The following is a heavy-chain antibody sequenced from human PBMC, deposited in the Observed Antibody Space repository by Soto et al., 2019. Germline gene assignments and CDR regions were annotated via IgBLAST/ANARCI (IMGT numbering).Heavy chain of an antibody. V-gene: IGHV1-69*01. CDR3: ARDQMAGSGGSSSYAFDI. D-gene: IGHD2-15*01. Sequence: QVQLVQSGAEVKKPGSSVKVSCKASGGTFSSYAISWVRQAPGQGLEWMGGIIPIFGTANYAQKFQGRVTITADESTSTAYRELSSVRSEDTAVYYCARDQMAGSGGSSSYAFDIWGQGTMVTVSS. J-gene: IGHJ3*02. CDR1: GGTFSSYA. CDR2: IIPIFGTA.